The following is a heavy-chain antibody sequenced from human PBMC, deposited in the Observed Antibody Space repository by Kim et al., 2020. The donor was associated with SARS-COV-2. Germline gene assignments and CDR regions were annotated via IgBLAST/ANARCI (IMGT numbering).Heavy chain of an antibody. J-gene: IGHJ5*02. CDR1: GFTFSSYA. CDR3: VKDFRGSRVANTGWFDP. V-gene: IGHV3-64D*09. CDR2: ISSNGGST. D-gene: IGHD3-10*01. Sequence: GGSLRLSCSASGFTFSSYAMHWVRQAPGKGLEYVSAISSNGGSTYYADSVKGRFTISRDNSKNTLYLQMSSLRAEDTAVYYCVKDFRGSRVANTGWFDPWGQGTLVTVSS.